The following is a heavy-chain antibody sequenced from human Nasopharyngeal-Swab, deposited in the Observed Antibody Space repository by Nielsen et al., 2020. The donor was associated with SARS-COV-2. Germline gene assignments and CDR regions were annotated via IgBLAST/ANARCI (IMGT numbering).Heavy chain of an antibody. V-gene: IGHV3-33*01. J-gene: IGHJ3*02. CDR3: ARDIPYCSSTSCYDDAFDI. Sequence: GESLKISCAASGFTFSTYGMHWVRQAPGKGLEWVAVIWYGGTKKYYADSVKGRFTISRDNSKNTLYLQMNSLRAEDTAVYYCARDIPYCSSTSCYDDAFDIWGQGTMVTVSS. D-gene: IGHD2-2*01. CDR1: GFTFSTYG. CDR2: IWYGGTKK.